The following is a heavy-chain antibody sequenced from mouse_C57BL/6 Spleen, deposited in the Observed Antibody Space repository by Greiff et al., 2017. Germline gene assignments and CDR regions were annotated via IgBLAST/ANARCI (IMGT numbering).Heavy chain of an antibody. J-gene: IGHJ2*01. CDR2: ISSGGSYT. V-gene: IGHV5-6*01. CDR3: ARHEAYPDY. CDR1: GFTFSSYG. Sequence: EVKVVESGGDLVKPGGSLKLSCAASGFTFSSYGMSWVRQTPDKRLEWVATISSGGSYTYYPDSVKGRFTISRDNAKNTLYLQMSSLKSEDTAMYYCARHEAYPDYWGQGTTLTVSS. D-gene: IGHD2-10*01.